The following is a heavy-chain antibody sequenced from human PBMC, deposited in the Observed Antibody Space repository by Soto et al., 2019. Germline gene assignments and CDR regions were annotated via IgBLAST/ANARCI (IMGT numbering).Heavy chain of an antibody. CDR1: GFTFSSYA. Sequence: GGALRLSCAASGFTFSSYAMHWVRQAPGKGLEWVAVISYDGSNKYYADSVKGRFTISRDNSKNTLYLQMNSLRAEDTAVYYCARDQSVLRFPPDVWGQGTTVTVSS. CDR3: ARDQSVLRFPPDV. V-gene: IGHV3-30-3*01. CDR2: ISYDGSNK. D-gene: IGHD3-3*01. J-gene: IGHJ6*02.